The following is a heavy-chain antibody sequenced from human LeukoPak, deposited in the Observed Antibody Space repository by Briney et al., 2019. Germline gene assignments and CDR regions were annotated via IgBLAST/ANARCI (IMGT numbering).Heavy chain of an antibody. V-gene: IGHV3-23*01. J-gene: IGHJ5*02. CDR1: GSTFSSYA. Sequence: GGSLRLSCAASGSTFSSYAMSWVRQAPGKGLEWVSAISGSGGSTYYADSVKGRFTISRDNSKNTLYLQMNSLRAEDTAVCYCAKGVLSSGYFNWFDPWGQGTLVTVSS. CDR3: AKGVLSSGYFNWFDP. CDR2: ISGSGGST. D-gene: IGHD3-22*01.